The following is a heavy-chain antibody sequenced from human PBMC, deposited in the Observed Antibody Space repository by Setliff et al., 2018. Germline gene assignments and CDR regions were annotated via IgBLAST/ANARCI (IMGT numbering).Heavy chain of an antibody. J-gene: IGHJ4*02. CDR2: INYRGNT. D-gene: IGHD3-22*01. CDR1: GDSISRSTHY. V-gene: IGHV4-39*07. CDR3: ARGGYFGYNADY. Sequence: SETLSLTCTVSGDSISRSTHYWTWIRQPPGKGLEWIGEINYRGNTNYSPSLESRVTISVDTSKNQFSLNLGSVTAADTAMYYCARGGYFGYNADYWGQGILVTVSS.